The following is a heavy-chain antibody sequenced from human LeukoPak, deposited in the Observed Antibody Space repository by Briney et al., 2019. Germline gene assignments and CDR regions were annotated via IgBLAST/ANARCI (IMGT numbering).Heavy chain of an antibody. CDR3: ARSKRMTAIPADAFDI. CDR2: MNPNSGNT. J-gene: IGHJ3*02. CDR1: GGTFSSYA. D-gene: IGHD2-21*02. V-gene: IGHV1-8*02. Sequence: GASVKVSCKASGGTFSSYAISWVRQATGQGLEWMGWMNPNSGNTGYAQKFQGRVTMTRNTSISTAYMELSSLRSEDTAVYYCARSKRMTAIPADAFDIWGQGTMVTVSS.